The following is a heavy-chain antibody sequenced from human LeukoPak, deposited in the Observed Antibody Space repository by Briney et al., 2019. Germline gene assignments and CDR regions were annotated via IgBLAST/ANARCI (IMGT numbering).Heavy chain of an antibody. D-gene: IGHD3-22*01. J-gene: IGHJ4*02. V-gene: IGHV3-48*01. Sequence: GGSLRLSCAASGFTFSVYSMNWVRQAPGKGLEWVSYISSTSSTIYYADSVKGRFIIFRDNAKNSLYLQMNSLRAEDTAVYYCARLPYYYDSSGHPDYWGQGTLVTVSS. CDR2: ISSTSSTI. CDR1: GFTFSVYS. CDR3: ARLPYYYDSSGHPDY.